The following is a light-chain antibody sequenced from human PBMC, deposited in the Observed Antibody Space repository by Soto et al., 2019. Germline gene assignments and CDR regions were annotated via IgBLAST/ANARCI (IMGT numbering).Light chain of an antibody. V-gene: IGKV1-5*03. J-gene: IGKJ2*01. CDR2: KAS. Sequence: DIQMTQSPSTLSASVGDRVTITCRASQSISSWLAWYQQKPGKAPKLLIYKASSLESGGPSRFSGSGSGTEFTLTIRSLQPDDFAIYYCQQYNSYSRNTFGQGTKLEIK. CDR1: QSISSW. CDR3: QQYNSYSRNT.